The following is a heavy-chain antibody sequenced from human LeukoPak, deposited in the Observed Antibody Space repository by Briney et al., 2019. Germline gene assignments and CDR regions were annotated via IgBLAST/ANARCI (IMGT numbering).Heavy chain of an antibody. CDR1: GGSISSYY. J-gene: IGHJ3*02. Sequence: SETLSLTCTVSGGSISSYYWSWIRQPPGKGLEWIGYIYYSGSTNYNPSLKSRVTISVDTSKNQFSLKLSPVTAADTAVYYCARAHCSSTSCYLAFDIWGQGTMVTVSS. CDR3: ARAHCSSTSCYLAFDI. D-gene: IGHD2-2*01. V-gene: IGHV4-59*01. CDR2: IYYSGST.